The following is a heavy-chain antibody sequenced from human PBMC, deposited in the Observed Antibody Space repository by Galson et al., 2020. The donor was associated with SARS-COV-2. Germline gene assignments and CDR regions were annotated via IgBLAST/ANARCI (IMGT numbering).Heavy chain of an antibody. Sequence: GGSLRLSCAASGFSFSNYGMHWVRQVPDKGPEWVAYIHYDGAYIHYGDSVTGRFTISRDNSKNTLYLQMNSLRPEDTAIYYCARDLVYSSDDWVQGTLVIGSA. J-gene: IGHJ4*02. V-gene: IGHV3-30*02. CDR1: GFSFSNYG. CDR3: ARDLVYSSDD. CDR2: IHYDGAYI. D-gene: IGHD4-4*01.